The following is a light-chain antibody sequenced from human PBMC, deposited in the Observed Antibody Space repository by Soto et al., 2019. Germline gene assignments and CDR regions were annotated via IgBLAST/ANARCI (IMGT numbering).Light chain of an antibody. V-gene: IGLV2-14*01. CDR2: EVS. J-gene: IGLJ1*01. CDR3: SSYTSSSTSV. Sequence: QSVLTQPASVSGSPGQSITISCTGTSSDVGGYNYVSWYQHHPGKAPKLMIYEVSNRPSGVSYRFSGSKSGNTASLTISELQAEDEADYYCSSYTSSSTSVFGTGTKLTVL. CDR1: SSDVGGYNY.